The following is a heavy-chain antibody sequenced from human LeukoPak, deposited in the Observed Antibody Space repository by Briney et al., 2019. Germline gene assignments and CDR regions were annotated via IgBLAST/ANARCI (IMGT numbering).Heavy chain of an antibody. J-gene: IGHJ5*02. D-gene: IGHD1-26*01. CDR2: TSGSGGST. CDR1: GFTFDNYA. Sequence: GGSLRLSCAASGFTFDNYAMSWVRQAPGKRLQWVSSTSGSGGSTYYTDSVKGRFTISRDNFKNTLYLQMNSLRAEDTAVYYCAKDRIYYAPETWFDPWGQGTLVNVSS. CDR3: AKDRIYYAPETWFDP. V-gene: IGHV3-23*01.